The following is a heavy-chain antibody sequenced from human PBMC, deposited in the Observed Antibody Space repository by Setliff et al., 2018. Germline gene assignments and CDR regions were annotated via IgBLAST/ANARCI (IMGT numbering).Heavy chain of an antibody. CDR1: GYTFSDYG. V-gene: IGHV1-18*01. J-gene: IGHJ4*02. Sequence: ASVKVSCKASGYTFSDYGVSWVRQAPGQGLEWMGWISPYTGNTFYAPQFQGRVIMTTDTSAKTAYMELRSLRPDDTAVYYCARINFYVSSGYYYASDNWGQGTLVTVS. CDR2: ISPYTGNT. CDR3: ARINFYVSSGYYYASDN. D-gene: IGHD3-22*01.